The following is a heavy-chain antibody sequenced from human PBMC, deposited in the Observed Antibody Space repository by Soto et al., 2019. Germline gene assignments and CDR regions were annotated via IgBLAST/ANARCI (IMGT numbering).Heavy chain of an antibody. Sequence: SETLSLTCTVSGGSISTYYWSWILQSPGKGLEWIEYIFYSDNTNYNPSLRSRVTISVDTSKSQFSLKLTSVTAADTAVYYCARGGETYYDFWSGFSPIDYWGQGALVTVSS. V-gene: IGHV4-59*01. CDR3: ARGGETYYDFWSGFSPIDY. D-gene: IGHD3-3*01. CDR1: GGSISTYY. CDR2: IFYSDNT. J-gene: IGHJ4*02.